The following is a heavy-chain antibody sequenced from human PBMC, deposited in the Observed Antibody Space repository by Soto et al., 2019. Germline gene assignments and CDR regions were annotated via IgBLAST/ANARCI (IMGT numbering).Heavy chain of an antibody. J-gene: IGHJ4*02. D-gene: IGHD3-22*01. Sequence: GASVKVSCKASGYTFTSYGISWVRQAPGQGLEWVGWISAHNGDTRCAQNLQGRITMTTDTFTNTAYMELTSLTSDDTAVYYCARDWSRYYDSSGLMWFYWGQGTLVTVSS. CDR2: ISAHNGDT. CDR1: GYTFTSYG. V-gene: IGHV1-18*01. CDR3: ARDWSRYYDSSGLMWFY.